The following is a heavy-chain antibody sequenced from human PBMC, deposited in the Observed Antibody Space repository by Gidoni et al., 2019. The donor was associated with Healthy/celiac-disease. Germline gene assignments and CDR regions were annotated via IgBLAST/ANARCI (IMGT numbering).Heavy chain of an antibody. V-gene: IGHV3-9*01. CDR3: AKDDGDGYNYYFDY. J-gene: IGHJ4*02. CDR1: GFTFDDYA. Sequence: EVQLVESGGGLVQPGRSLRLSCAASGFTFDDYAMHWVRQAPGKGLEWVSGISWNSGSIGYADSVKGRFTISRDNAKNSLYLQMNSLRAEDTALYYCAKDDGDGYNYYFDYWGQGTLVTVSS. CDR2: ISWNSGSI. D-gene: IGHD5-12*01.